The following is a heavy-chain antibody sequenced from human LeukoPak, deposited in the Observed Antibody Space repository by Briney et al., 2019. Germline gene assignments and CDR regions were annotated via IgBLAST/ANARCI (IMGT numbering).Heavy chain of an antibody. J-gene: IGHJ4*02. CDR3: AKAADSSGYYRFDY. CDR2: ISGSGGST. Sequence: GGTLRLSCAASGFTFSSYGMSWVRQAPGKGLEWVSAISGSGGSTYYADSVKGRFTISRDNSKNTLYLQMNSLRAEDTAVYYCAKAADSSGYYRFDYWGQGTLVTVSS. CDR1: GFTFSSYG. V-gene: IGHV3-23*01. D-gene: IGHD3-22*01.